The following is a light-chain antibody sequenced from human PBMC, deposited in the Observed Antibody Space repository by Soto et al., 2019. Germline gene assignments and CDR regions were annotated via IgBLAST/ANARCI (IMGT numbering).Light chain of an antibody. CDR2: GAS. V-gene: IGKV3-20*01. CDR3: QHYYTSYTT. Sequence: EIVLTQSPGTLSLSPGDRATLSCGASQSVTSNYLAWYQQKPGQAPRLLIFGASTRATGIPDRSSGSGSGTDFTLTISRLEPEDFAVYYCQHYYTSYTTFGQGTKVDIK. J-gene: IGKJ1*01. CDR1: QSVTSNY.